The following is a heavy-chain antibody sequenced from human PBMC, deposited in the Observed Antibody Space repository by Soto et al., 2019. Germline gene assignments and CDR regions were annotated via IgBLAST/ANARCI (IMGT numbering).Heavy chain of an antibody. V-gene: IGHV1-18*01. CDR3: ARDARYISPDY. CDR1: GYTLTNFG. Sequence: QVQLVQSGAELRKPGASVKISCEASGYTLTNFGFSWVRQAPGQGLEWMGRNSVYNGDTNYAQKFQGRVTMTTETATSTAYVDLRSLSSDDTAVYYCARDARYISPDYWGQGTLVTVSS. J-gene: IGHJ4*02. CDR2: NSVYNGDT. D-gene: IGHD3-3*02.